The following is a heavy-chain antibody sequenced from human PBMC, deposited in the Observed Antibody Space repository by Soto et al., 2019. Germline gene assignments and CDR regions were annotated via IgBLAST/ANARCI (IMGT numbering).Heavy chain of an antibody. CDR1: GGSISSGGYS. CDR2: IYHSGST. V-gene: IGHV4-30-2*01. CDR3: ARGDYSNGSRWFDP. J-gene: IGHJ5*02. Sequence: SETLSLTCAGSGGSISSGGYSWSWIRQPPGKGLEWIGYIYHSGSTYYNPSLKSRVTISVDRSKNQFSLKLSSVTAADTAVYYCARGDYSNGSRWFDPWGQGTLVTVSS. D-gene: IGHD4-4*01.